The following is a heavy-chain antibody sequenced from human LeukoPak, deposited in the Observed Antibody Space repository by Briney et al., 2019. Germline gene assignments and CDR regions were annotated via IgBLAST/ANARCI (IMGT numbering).Heavy chain of an antibody. CDR1: GFTFSSYE. CDR3: ARLGVGVFQGFDY. J-gene: IGHJ4*02. V-gene: IGHV3-48*03. CDR2: ISSSGSTI. D-gene: IGHD1-26*01. Sequence: QPGGSLRLSCAASGFTFSSYEMNWVRQAPGKGLEWVSYISSSGSTIYYADSVKGRFTISRDNAKNSLYLQMNSLRAEDTAVYYCARLGVGVFQGFDYWGQGTLVTVSS.